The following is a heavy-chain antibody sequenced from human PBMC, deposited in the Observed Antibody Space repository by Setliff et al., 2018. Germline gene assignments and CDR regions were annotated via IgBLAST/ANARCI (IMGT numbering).Heavy chain of an antibody. V-gene: IGHV3-33*06. CDR1: GFTFSNYR. CDR3: AKDSSGRDAFDI. D-gene: IGHD3-10*01. J-gene: IGHJ3*02. CDR2: IWHDGGNK. Sequence: GGSLRLSCAASGFTFSNYRMHWVRQAPGKGLEWVAVIWHDGGNKYHADSVKGRFTISRDSAKNSLYLQMNSLRAEDTAVYYCAKDSSGRDAFDIWGQGTLVTVSS.